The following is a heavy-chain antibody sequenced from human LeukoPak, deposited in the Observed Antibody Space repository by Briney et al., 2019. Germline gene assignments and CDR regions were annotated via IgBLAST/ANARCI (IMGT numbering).Heavy chain of an antibody. D-gene: IGHD6-13*01. V-gene: IGHV3-74*01. J-gene: IGHJ4*02. CDR3: ARVRWLSAAGTEGNFDY. Sequence: GGSLRLSCAASGFSFSFYWMHWVRQAPGKGPVWVSRIKTDGSIADYADSVKGRFTISRDNAKNSLYLQMDSLRAEDTAVYYCARVRWLSAAGTEGNFDYWGQGTLGTVSS. CDR2: IKTDGSIA. CDR1: GFSFSFYW.